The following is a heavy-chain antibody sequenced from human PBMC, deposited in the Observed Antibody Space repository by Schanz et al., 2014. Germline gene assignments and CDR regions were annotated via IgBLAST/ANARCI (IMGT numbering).Heavy chain of an antibody. Sequence: EVQLLESGGGLVQPGGSLRLSCAASGFTFSSYAMSWVRQAPGKGLEWVSAISGGGGTTYYADSVKGRFTISRDNSKNTLYLQMNSLRAEDTAVYYCAKDRSWDYDSSGYLDYWGQGTLVNVSS. CDR2: ISGGGGTT. CDR1: GFTFSSYA. J-gene: IGHJ4*02. D-gene: IGHD3-22*01. V-gene: IGHV3-23*01. CDR3: AKDRSWDYDSSGYLDY.